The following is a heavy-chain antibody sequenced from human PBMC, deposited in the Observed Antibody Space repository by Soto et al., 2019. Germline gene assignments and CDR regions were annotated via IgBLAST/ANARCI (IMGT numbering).Heavy chain of an antibody. Sequence: PSETLSLTCTVSGGSISSGGYYWSWIRQHPGKGLEWIGYIYYSGSTYYNPSLKSRVTISVDTSKNQFSLKLSSVTAADTAVYYCARGGLSMTTVTPDWFDPWGQGTLVTVSS. V-gene: IGHV4-31*03. CDR1: GGSISSGGYY. CDR2: IYYSGST. J-gene: IGHJ5*02. D-gene: IGHD4-4*01. CDR3: ARGGLSMTTVTPDWFDP.